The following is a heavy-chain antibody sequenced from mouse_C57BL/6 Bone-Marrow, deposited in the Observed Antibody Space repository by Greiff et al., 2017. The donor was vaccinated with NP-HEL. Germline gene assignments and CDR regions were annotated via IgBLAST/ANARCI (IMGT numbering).Heavy chain of an antibody. J-gene: IGHJ4*01. CDR2: IYPGDGDT. CDR3: ARRSPYGNYAMDY. Sequence: QVQLQQSGPELVKPGASVKISCKASGYAFSSSWMNWVKQRPGKGLEWIGRIYPGDGDTNYNEKFKSKATLTVDKSSSTAYMQLSSLTSEDSAVYYCARRSPYGNYAMDYWGQGTSVTVSS. CDR1: GYAFSSSW. V-gene: IGHV1-82*01. D-gene: IGHD2-1*01.